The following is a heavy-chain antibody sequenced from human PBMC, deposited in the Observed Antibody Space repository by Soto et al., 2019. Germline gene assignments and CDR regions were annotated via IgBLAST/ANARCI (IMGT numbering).Heavy chain of an antibody. D-gene: IGHD2-21*01. CDR3: AKDKSAILDY. J-gene: IGHJ4*02. CDR1: GFTLSSNA. V-gene: IGHV3-23*01. Sequence: GGSVSLSCSASGFTLSSNAMSWVRQAPGKGLEWVSAISGSGGSTYYAASVKGRFTISRDNSKNTLYLQMNSLRAEDTAVYYCAKDKSAILDYWGQGTLVTVSS. CDR2: ISGSGGST.